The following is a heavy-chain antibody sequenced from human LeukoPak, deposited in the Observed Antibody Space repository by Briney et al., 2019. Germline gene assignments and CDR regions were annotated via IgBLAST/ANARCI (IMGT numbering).Heavy chain of an antibody. D-gene: IGHD2-2*02. CDR3: ARERCSSISCYRYAFDI. J-gene: IGHJ3*02. CDR1: GFTFSDYY. Sequence: PGGSLRLSCAASGFTFSDYYMSWIRQAPGKGLEWVSYISSSGSTIYYADSVKGRFTISRDNAKNSLYLQMNSLRAEDTAVYYCARERCSSISCYRYAFDIWGQGTMVTVSS. CDR2: ISSSGSTI. V-gene: IGHV3-11*01.